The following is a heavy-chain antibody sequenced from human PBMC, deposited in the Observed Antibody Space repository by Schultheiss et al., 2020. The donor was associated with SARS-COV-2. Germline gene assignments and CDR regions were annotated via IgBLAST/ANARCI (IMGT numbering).Heavy chain of an antibody. J-gene: IGHJ4*02. V-gene: IGHV3-21*05. CDR2: ISSSSSYT. CDR3: ARSQSYYDSSGYYDY. CDR1: GFTFSSYA. Sequence: GGSLRLSCAASGFTFSSYAMSWVRQAPGKGLEWVSYISSSSSYTNYADSVKGRFTISRDNAKNSLYLQMNSLRAEDTAVYYCARSQSYYDSSGYYDYWGQGTLVTVSS. D-gene: IGHD3-22*01.